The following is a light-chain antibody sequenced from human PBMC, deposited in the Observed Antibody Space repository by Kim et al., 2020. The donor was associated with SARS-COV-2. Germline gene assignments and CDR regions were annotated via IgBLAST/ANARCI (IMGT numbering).Light chain of an antibody. V-gene: IGLV3-21*04. CDR2: YDS. J-gene: IGLJ2*01. CDR3: QVWDNNSDHPV. Sequence: AAGKTAKITCGGNNFGSKSVHWYQQKPGQAPVLVIYYDSDRPSGIPERFSGSNSGNTATLTISRVEAEDEADYYCQVWDNNSDHPVFGGGTQLTVL. CDR1: NFGSKS.